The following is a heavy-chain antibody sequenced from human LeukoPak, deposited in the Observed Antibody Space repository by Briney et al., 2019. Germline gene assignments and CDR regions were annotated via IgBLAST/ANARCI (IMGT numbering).Heavy chain of an antibody. CDR2: ISAYNGKT. CDR1: GYTFSSYG. D-gene: IGHD5-12*01. CDR3: ARTPRYSGYEQTNDY. J-gene: IGHJ4*02. Sequence: ASVKVSCKDSGYTFSSYGISWVRQAPGQGLEWMGWISAYNGKTNYAQKLQGRVTMTTDTSTTTAYMELRSLTSDDTAVYYCARTPRYSGYEQTNDYWGRGTLVTVSS. V-gene: IGHV1-18*01.